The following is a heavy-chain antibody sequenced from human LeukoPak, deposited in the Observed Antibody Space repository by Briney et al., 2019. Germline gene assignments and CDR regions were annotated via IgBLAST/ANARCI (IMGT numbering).Heavy chain of an antibody. D-gene: IGHD3-16*01. CDR3: ADGLGRIFDY. V-gene: IGHV3-23*01. Sequence: GGSLRLSCAASGFTFKNYAMSWVRQAPGKGLEWVSGISGSGSSTNYADSVKGRFTVSRDNSKNTLYLQMNSLRADDTAVYYCADGLGRIFDYWGQGTLVTVSS. CDR1: GFTFKNYA. CDR2: ISGSGSST. J-gene: IGHJ4*02.